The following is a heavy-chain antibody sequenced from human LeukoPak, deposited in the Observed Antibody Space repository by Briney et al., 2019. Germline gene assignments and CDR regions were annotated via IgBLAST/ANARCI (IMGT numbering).Heavy chain of an antibody. J-gene: IGHJ6*03. Sequence: ASVKVSCKASGYTFTGYYIHWVRQAPGQGLEWMGWINPNSGGTNYAHKFRGRVTMTGDTSISTAYMELSRLRSDDTALYFCARDKNPYYYYYYMDVWGKGTTVTVSS. CDR3: ARDKNPYYYYYYMDV. CDR1: GYTFTGYY. D-gene: IGHD1-14*01. V-gene: IGHV1-2*02. CDR2: INPNSGGT.